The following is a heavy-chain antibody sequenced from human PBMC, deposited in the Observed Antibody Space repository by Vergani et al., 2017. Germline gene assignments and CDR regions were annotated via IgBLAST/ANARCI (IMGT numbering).Heavy chain of an antibody. CDR2: IIPIFGTA. Sequence: QVQLVQSGAEVKKPGSSVKVSCKASGGTFSSYAISWVRQAPGQGLEWMGGIIPIFGTANYAQKFQGKVTITADESTSTAYMELSSLRSEDTAVYYCMLTMVRGVTWFDPWGQGTLVTVSS. D-gene: IGHD3-10*01. V-gene: IGHV1-69*01. CDR1: GGTFSSYA. CDR3: MLTMVRGVTWFDP. J-gene: IGHJ5*02.